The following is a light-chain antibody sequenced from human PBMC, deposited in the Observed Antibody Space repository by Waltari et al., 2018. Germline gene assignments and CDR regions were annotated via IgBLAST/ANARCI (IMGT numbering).Light chain of an antibody. Sequence: DIQMTQFPSTLSASVGDRVTTTCRARESIGDWMAWYQQEPGKAPKLLIYRASTLQSDVPSRFSGSGSGTEFTLTTSSLQPDDFGTYYCQYYFLYSRGFGQGTKLEIK. CDR3: QYYFLYSRG. J-gene: IGKJ2*03. CDR1: ESIGDW. CDR2: RAS. V-gene: IGKV1-5*03.